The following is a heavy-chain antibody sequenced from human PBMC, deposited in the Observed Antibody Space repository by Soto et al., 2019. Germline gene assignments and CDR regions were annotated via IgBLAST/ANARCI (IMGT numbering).Heavy chain of an antibody. D-gene: IGHD1-26*01. CDR2: IYHSGST. CDR1: GGSISSGGDY. J-gene: IGHJ6*02. V-gene: IGHV4-30-2*01. Sequence: SETLSLTCTVSGGSISSGGDYWSWIRQHPGKGLEWIGYIYHSGSTYYNPSLKSRVTISVDRSKNQFSLKLSSVTAADTAVYYCARVFKEARGLGSYYYGMDVWGQGTSVT. CDR3: ARVFKEARGLGSYYYGMDV.